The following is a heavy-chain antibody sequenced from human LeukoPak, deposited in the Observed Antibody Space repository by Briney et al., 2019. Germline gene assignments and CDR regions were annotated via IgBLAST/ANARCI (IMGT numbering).Heavy chain of an antibody. CDR3: TRESGAFSPFGF. CDR1: GGSIITTNW. CDR2: VSLKGAT. D-gene: IGHD1-26*01. J-gene: IGHJ4*02. V-gene: IGHV4-4*03. Sequence: PETLSLTSAVSGGSIITTNWWSWVRQPPGKGLEWIGEVSLKGATNYSPSLESRVSMSIDKSKNHLSLKLRSVTAADTATYYCTRESGAFSPFGFWGQGTLVTVSS.